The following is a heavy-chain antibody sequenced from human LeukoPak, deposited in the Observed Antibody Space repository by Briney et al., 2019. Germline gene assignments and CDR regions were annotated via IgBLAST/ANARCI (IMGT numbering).Heavy chain of an antibody. Sequence: PGGSLRLSCAASGFTFSSYGMHWVRQAPGKGLEWVTFIRYDGSNKYYADSVKGRFTISRDNSKNTLYLQMNSLRAEDTAVYYCAREREMATTRYFDYWGQGTLVTVSS. CDR1: GFTFSSYG. D-gene: IGHD5-24*01. CDR3: AREREMATTRYFDY. V-gene: IGHV3-30*02. CDR2: IRYDGSNK. J-gene: IGHJ4*02.